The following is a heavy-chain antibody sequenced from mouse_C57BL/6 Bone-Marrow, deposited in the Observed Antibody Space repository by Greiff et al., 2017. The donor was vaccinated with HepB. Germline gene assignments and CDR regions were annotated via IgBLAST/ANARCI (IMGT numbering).Heavy chain of an antibody. V-gene: IGHV1-36*01. D-gene: IGHD1-2*01. Sequence: EFQLPHSGPVLVKPGPSVTISCKASGFTFPDYYMHWVKPSHGKSLEWIGLVYPYNGGTSYNQKFKGKATLTVDTSSSTAYMELNSLTSEDSAVYYCARSHYYGYAMDYWGQGTSVTVSS. J-gene: IGHJ4*01. CDR2: VYPYNGGT. CDR3: ARSHYYGYAMDY. CDR1: GFTFPDYY.